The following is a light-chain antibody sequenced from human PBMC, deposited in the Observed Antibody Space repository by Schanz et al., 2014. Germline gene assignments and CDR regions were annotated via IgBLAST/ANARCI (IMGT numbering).Light chain of an antibody. CDR3: QSFDSSLSGWV. Sequence: QSVLTQPPSASGTPGQWVTISCSGSSSNIGSNTVNWYQQFPGTAPKLLIFSNNQRPSGVPDRFSGSKSGTSASLAISGLQAEDEADYYCQSFDSSLSGWVFGGGTKLTVL. J-gene: IGLJ3*02. CDR1: SSNIGSNT. V-gene: IGLV1-44*01. CDR2: SNN.